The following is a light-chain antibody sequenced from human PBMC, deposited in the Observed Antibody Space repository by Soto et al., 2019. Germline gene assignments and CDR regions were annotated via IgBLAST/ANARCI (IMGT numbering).Light chain of an antibody. Sequence: DIPMTQSPSSLSASVGDRVTITCQASQDISTYLNWYQQKPGKAPKLLIYDASNLETGVPSRFSGSGSGTDFTFTISSLQPEDIATYYCQQYDNLPRTFGGGTKVEIK. CDR2: DAS. J-gene: IGKJ4*01. V-gene: IGKV1-33*01. CDR3: QQYDNLPRT. CDR1: QDISTY.